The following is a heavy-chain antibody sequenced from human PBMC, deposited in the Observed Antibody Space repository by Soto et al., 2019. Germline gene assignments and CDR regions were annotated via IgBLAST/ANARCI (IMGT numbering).Heavy chain of an antibody. CDR3: AKEIVAAPYVETSPFDF. Sequence: EVRLLESGGGLVQPGGSLRLSCAASGFTFSSYAMGWVRQAPGKGLEWVSGIDGSGGDTSFADSVKGRFTISRDNSENTLYLHMNSLRAEDTARYFCAKEIVAAPYVETSPFDFWGQGTLVTVSS. CDR1: GFTFSSYA. V-gene: IGHV3-23*01. J-gene: IGHJ4*02. CDR2: IDGSGGDT. D-gene: IGHD2-15*01.